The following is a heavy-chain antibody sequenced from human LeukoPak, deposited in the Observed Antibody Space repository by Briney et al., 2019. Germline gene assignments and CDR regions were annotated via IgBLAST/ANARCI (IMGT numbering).Heavy chain of an antibody. CDR3: VRDANSGSLWSDS. J-gene: IGHJ5*01. CDR1: GFTFGSYS. D-gene: IGHD1-26*01. V-gene: IGHV3-21*01. CDR2: VSSRSSYR. Sequence: PGGSLRLSCAASGFTFGSYSMSWVRQAPGMGLEWVSSVSSRSSYRYYADSVKGRFTISRDNAKNSLYLQMNSLRVEDTALYYCVRDANSGSLWSDSWGQGTLVTVSS.